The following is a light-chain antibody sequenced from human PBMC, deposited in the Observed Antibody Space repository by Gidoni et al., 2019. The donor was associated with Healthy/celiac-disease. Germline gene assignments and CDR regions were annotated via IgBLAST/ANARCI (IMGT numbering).Light chain of an antibody. CDR2: GAS. J-gene: IGKJ3*01. CDR3: QQYGSSTGGFT. CDR1: QSVSSSY. Sequence: IVLTQSPGTLSLSPGERATLSCRASQSVSSSYLAWYQQKPGQAPRLLIYGASSRATGIPDRFSGSGSGTDFTLTISRLEPEDFAVYYCQQYGSSTGGFTFGPGTKVDIK. V-gene: IGKV3-20*01.